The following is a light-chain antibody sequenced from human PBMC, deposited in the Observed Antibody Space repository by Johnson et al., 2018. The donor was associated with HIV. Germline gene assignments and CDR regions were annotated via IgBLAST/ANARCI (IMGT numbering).Light chain of an antibody. CDR2: RIT. V-gene: IGLV1-44*01. CDR3: AAWDDSLNGYV. J-gene: IGLJ1*01. Sequence: QPVLTQPPSMSAAPGQKVTISCSGSSSNIGHNYVSWYQQVPGTAPKLLIYRITHRPSGIPDRFTGSKSGTSASLAISGLQAEDEAEYYCAAWDDSLNGYVVGTGTKVTVL. CDR1: SSNIGHNY.